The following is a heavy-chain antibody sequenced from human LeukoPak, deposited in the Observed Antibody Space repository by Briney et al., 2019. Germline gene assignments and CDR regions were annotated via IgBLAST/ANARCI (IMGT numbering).Heavy chain of an antibody. CDR1: GYSISSGYY. CDR3: ARGAFGVLLSAFDI. CDR2: IYHSGST. J-gene: IGHJ3*02. Sequence: PSETLSLTCTVSGYSISSGYYWGWIRQPPGKGLEWIGNIYHSGSTYSNPSLKSRVIISVDTSKNQFSLKLSSVTAADTVVYWCARGAFGVLLSAFDIWGQGTMVTVSS. V-gene: IGHV4-38-2*02. D-gene: IGHD3-3*01.